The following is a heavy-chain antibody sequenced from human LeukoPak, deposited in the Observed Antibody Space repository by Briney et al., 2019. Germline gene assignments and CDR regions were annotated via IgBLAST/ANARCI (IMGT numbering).Heavy chain of an antibody. D-gene: IGHD3-10*01. J-gene: IGHJ4*02. V-gene: IGHV3-21*04. CDR3: ARVNVLLWFGESSNTYYFDY. CDR1: GFTFSSYS. Sequence: KPGGSLRLSCAASGFTFSSYSMNWVRQAPGKGLEWVSSISSSSSYIYYADSVKGRFTISRDNAKNSLYLQMNSLRAEDTPVYYCARVNVLLWFGESSNTYYFDYWGQETLVTVSS. CDR2: ISSSSSYI.